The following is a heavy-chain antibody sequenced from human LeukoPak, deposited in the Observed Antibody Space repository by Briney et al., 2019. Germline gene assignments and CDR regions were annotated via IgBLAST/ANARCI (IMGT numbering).Heavy chain of an antibody. J-gene: IGHJ4*02. CDR2: INPNSGGT. D-gene: IGHD6-6*01. CDR1: GYTFTSYD. V-gene: IGHV1-2*02. Sequence: ASVKVSCKASGYTFTSYDINWVRQATGQGLEWMGWINPNSGGTNYAQKFQGRVTMTRDTSISTAYMELSRLRSDDTAVYYCARDGLTKGSSVGYWGQGTLVTVSS. CDR3: ARDGLTKGSSVGY.